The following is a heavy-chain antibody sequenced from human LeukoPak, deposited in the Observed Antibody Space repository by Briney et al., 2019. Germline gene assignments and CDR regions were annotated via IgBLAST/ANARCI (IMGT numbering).Heavy chain of an antibody. Sequence: GGSLRLSCVASGFTFSTYGMSWVRQAPGKGLEWVSAISGSGGSTYYADSVKGRFTISRDNSKNTLYLQMNSVRAEDTAVYYCARDGYCSGGSCYKGRFDYWGQGTLVTVSS. D-gene: IGHD2-15*01. CDR3: ARDGYCSGGSCYKGRFDY. J-gene: IGHJ4*02. V-gene: IGHV3-23*01. CDR2: ISGSGGST. CDR1: GFTFSTYG.